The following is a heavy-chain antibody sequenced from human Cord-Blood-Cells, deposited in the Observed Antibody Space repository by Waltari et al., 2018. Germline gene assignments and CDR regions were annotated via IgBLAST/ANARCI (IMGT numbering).Heavy chain of an antibody. CDR2: IYYSGST. Sequence: QVQLQESGPGLVKPSQTLSLTCTVSGGSISSGAYYWSWIRQPPGKGLEWIGYIYYSGSTYYNPSLKSRVTISVDTSKNQFSLKLSSVTAADTAVYYCARASLELEYYFDYWGQGTLVTVSS. CDR3: ARASLELEYYFDY. J-gene: IGHJ4*02. D-gene: IGHD1-7*01. CDR1: GGSISSGAYY. V-gene: IGHV4-30-4*01.